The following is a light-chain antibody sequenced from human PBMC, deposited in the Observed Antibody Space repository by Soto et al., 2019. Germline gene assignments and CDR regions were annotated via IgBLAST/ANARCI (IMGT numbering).Light chain of an antibody. J-gene: IGKJ1*01. V-gene: IGKV1-5*03. Sequence: DIQMTQSPSTLSASVGDRVTITCRASQSIGSWLAWYRQKPGEAPKVLIFKASSLDSGVPSRFSGSGSGTEFTLTISSLQPDDFATYYCQLYNSYLWRFGQGTKVEIK. CDR1: QSIGSW. CDR2: KAS. CDR3: QLYNSYLWR.